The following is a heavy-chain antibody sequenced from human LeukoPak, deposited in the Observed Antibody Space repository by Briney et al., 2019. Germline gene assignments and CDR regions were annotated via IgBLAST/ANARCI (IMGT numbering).Heavy chain of an antibody. CDR1: GGSISSGGYY. J-gene: IGHJ4*02. CDR3: ATFGNSGPYYFDY. V-gene: IGHV4-30-4*01. D-gene: IGHD4-23*01. CDR2: IYYSGST. Sequence: PSQTLSLTCTVSGGSISSGGYYWSWIRQPPGKGLEWIGYIYYSGSTYYNPSLKSRVTISVDTSKNQFSLKLSSVTAADTAVYYCATFGNSGPYYFDYWGQGTLVTVSS.